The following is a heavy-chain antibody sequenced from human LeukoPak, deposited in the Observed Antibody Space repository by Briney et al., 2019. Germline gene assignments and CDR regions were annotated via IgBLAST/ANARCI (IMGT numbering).Heavy chain of an antibody. CDR3: AKDIGYSRNRALGY. D-gene: IGHD6-13*01. CDR1: GFTFDDYA. Sequence: PGRSLRLFCAASGFTFDDYAMHWVRQAPGKGLEWASGISWNSGSIGYADSVKGRFTISRDNAKNSLYLQMNSLRAEDMALYYCAKDIGYSRNRALGYWGQGTLVTVSS. CDR2: ISWNSGSI. J-gene: IGHJ4*02. V-gene: IGHV3-9*03.